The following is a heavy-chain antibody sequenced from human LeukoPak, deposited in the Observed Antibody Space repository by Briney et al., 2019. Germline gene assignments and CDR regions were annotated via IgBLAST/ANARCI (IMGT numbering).Heavy chain of an antibody. J-gene: IGHJ6*03. V-gene: IGHV1-2*02. D-gene: IGHD3-3*01. Sequence: GASVKVSCKASGYTFTGYYMHWVRQAPGQGLEWMGWINPNSGGTNYAQKFQGRVTMTRDTSISTAYMELSRLRSDDTAVYYCARVPVAPYYDFWSGYSNYYHMDVWGKGTTVTVSS. CDR1: GYTFTGYY. CDR3: ARVPVAPYYDFWSGYSNYYHMDV. CDR2: INPNSGGT.